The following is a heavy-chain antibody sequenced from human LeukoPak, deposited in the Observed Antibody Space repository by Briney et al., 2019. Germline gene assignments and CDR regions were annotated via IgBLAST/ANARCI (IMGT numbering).Heavy chain of an antibody. CDR2: FYYSEST. Sequence: SETLSLTCTVSGGSISSSSYYWGWIRQPPGKGLEWIGSFYYSESTYYNPSLKSRVTISVDTSKNQFSLNPTSVTAADTAVYYCARRYNYGYFDYWGQGTLVIVSS. D-gene: IGHD5-18*01. V-gene: IGHV4-39*01. CDR1: GGSISSSSYY. CDR3: ARRYNYGYFDY. J-gene: IGHJ4*02.